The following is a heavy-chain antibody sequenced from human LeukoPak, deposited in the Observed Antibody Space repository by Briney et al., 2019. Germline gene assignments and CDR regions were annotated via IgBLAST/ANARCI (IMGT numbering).Heavy chain of an antibody. Sequence: GGSLRLSCAASGFTFSSYGMHWVRQAPGKGLEWVAVIWYDGSNKYYADSVKGRFTISRDNSKNTLYLQMNSLRAEDTAVYYCAKGTNPSGIFGVAHRSEYFDYWGQGTLVTVSS. D-gene: IGHD3-3*01. V-gene: IGHV3-33*06. CDR2: IWYDGSNK. J-gene: IGHJ4*02. CDR1: GFTFSSYG. CDR3: AKGTNPSGIFGVAHRSEYFDY.